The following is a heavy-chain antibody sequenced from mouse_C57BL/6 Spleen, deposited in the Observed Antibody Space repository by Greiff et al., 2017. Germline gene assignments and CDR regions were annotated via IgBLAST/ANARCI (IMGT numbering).Heavy chain of an antibody. J-gene: IGHJ3*01. CDR3: ARDWDGFAY. V-gene: IGHV1-74*01. D-gene: IGHD4-1*01. CDR1: GYTFTSYW. Sequence: QVQLQQPGAELVKPGASVKVSCKASGYTFTSYWMHWVKQRPGQGLEWIGRIHPSDGDTNYNQKFKGKATLTVDNSSSTAYMQLSSLTSEGSAVYYCARDWDGFAYWGQGTLVTVSA. CDR2: IHPSDGDT.